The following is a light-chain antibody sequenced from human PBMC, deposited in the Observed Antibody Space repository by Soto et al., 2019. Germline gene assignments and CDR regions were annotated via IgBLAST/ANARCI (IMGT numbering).Light chain of an antibody. J-gene: IGKJ2*01. V-gene: IGKV2-28*01. Sequence: DIVMTQSPLSLPVTPGEPASISCRSSQSLLHSNGYNYLDWYLQKPGQSPQLLIYLGSNRASGVPDRFSGSRSGTEFTLKISRVEAEDVGVYYCMQALQASYTFGQGTKLEIK. CDR1: QSLLHSNGYNY. CDR2: LGS. CDR3: MQALQASYT.